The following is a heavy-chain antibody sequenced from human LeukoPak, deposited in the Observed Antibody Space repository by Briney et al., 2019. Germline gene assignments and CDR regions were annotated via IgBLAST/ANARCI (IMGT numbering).Heavy chain of an antibody. Sequence: PGGSLRLSCAASGFTVSSNYMSWVRQAPGKGLVWVSRINSDGSSTTYADSVKGRFTISRDNAKNTLYLQMNSLRAEDTAVYYCARSYDSSGYFSYYYYGMDVWGQGTTVTVSS. CDR1: GFTVSSNY. V-gene: IGHV3-74*01. CDR2: INSDGSST. J-gene: IGHJ6*02. CDR3: ARSYDSSGYFSYYYYGMDV. D-gene: IGHD3-22*01.